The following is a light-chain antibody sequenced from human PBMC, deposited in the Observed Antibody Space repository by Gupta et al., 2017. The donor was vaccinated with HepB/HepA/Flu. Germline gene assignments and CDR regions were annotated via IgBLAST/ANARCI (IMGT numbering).Light chain of an antibody. J-gene: IGKJ5*01. CDR1: QSISSY. Sequence: DIQMTQSPSSLSASVGDRVTITCRASQSISSYLNWYQQKPGKAPKLLIYAESSLKRGVPSRFSGSGFGTDGTITISSLQPEECENYYCQQRDSNHQLTITFGQGTRLDIK. CDR2: AES. V-gene: IGKV1-39*01. CDR3: QQRDSNHQLTIT.